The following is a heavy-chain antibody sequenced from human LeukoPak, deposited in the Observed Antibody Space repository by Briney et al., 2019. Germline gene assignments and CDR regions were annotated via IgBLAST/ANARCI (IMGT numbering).Heavy chain of an antibody. D-gene: IGHD3-10*01. CDR1: GFTFSDYY. CDR2: ISTSDSNI. CDR3: ARAYGSGSYWFDY. J-gene: IGHJ4*02. Sequence: GGSLRLSCAASGFTFSDYYMSWIRQAPGKGLEWISYISTSDSNIHYADSVKGRFTISRDNAENSVYLQMNRLRDEDTAIYYCARAYGSGSYWFDYWGQGTLVTVSS. V-gene: IGHV3-11*04.